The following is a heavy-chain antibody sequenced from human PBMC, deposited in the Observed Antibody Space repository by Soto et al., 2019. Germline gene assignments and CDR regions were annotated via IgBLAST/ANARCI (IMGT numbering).Heavy chain of an antibody. D-gene: IGHD2-2*01. CDR3: ARDRVRVVPAAPYYYYYMDV. J-gene: IGHJ6*03. Sequence: PSETLSLTCTVSGGSISSYYWSWIRQPPGKGLEWIGYIYYSGSTNYNPSLKSRVTISVDTSKNQFSLKLSSVTAADTAVYYCARDRVRVVPAAPYYYYYMDVWGKGTTVTVSS. V-gene: IGHV4-59*01. CDR2: IYYSGST. CDR1: GGSISSYY.